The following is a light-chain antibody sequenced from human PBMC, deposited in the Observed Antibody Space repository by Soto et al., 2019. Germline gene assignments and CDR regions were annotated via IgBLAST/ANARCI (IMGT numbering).Light chain of an antibody. CDR1: QSVSSY. CDR3: QQRSNWPPGT. Sequence: ESVLTQSPATLSLSPGERATLSCRATQSVSSYLAWYQQKPGQAPRLLIYAASNRATGIPARFSGSGSGTDFPLTISSLEPEDFAGYYCQQRSNWPPGTFGPGTKGDIK. V-gene: IGKV3-11*01. J-gene: IGKJ1*01. CDR2: AAS.